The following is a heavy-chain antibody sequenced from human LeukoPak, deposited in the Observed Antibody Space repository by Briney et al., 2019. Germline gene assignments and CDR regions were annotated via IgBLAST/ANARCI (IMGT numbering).Heavy chain of an antibody. Sequence: ASVTVSCKASVYTFTSYDINWVRQATGQGREWVGWMNPNSGNTGYAQKCQGRVTISRNTSISTAYMELSSLRSEDTAVYYCARGGWIWQQLVFPYWGQGTLVTVSS. CDR1: VYTFTSYD. J-gene: IGHJ4*02. V-gene: IGHV1-8*03. CDR2: MNPNSGNT. CDR3: ARGGWIWQQLVFPY. D-gene: IGHD6-13*01.